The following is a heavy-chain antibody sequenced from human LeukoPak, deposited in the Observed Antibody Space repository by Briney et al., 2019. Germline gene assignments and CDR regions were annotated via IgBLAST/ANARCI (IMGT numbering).Heavy chain of an antibody. J-gene: IGHJ4*02. V-gene: IGHV4-34*01. CDR1: GGSFSGYY. D-gene: IGHD1-26*01. CDR3: ARLGSGSYRD. Sequence: PSETLSLTCAVYGGSFSGYYWSWIRQPPGKGLEWIGEINHSGSTNYNPSLKSRVTISVDTSKNQFSLKLSSVTAADTAVYYCARLGSGSYRDWGQGTLVTVSS. CDR2: INHSGST.